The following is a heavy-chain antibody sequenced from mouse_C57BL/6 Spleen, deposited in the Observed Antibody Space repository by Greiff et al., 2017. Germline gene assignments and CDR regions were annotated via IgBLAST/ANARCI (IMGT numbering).Heavy chain of an antibody. CDR2: IYPGSGST. CDR3: ASPHYYGSSYEGWYFDV. Sequence: QVQLQQPGAELVKPGASVKMSCKASGYTFTSYWITWVKQRPGQGLEWIGDIYPGSGSTNYNEKFKSKATLTVDTSSSTAYMQLSSLTSEDSAVYYCASPHYYGSSYEGWYFDVWGTGTTVTVSA. J-gene: IGHJ1*03. CDR1: GYTFTSYW. V-gene: IGHV1-55*01. D-gene: IGHD1-1*01.